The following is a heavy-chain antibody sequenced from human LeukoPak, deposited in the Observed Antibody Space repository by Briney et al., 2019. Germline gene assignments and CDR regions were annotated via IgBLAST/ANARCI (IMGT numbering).Heavy chain of an antibody. V-gene: IGHV3-66*02. Sequence: GGSLRLSCAASGFTVGSNYMSWVRQAPGKGLEWVSVIYSGGSTYYADSVKGRFTISRDNSKNTLYLQMNSLRAEDTAVYYCARVGPPLTMFGALFVDYYFDYWGQGTLVTVSS. CDR2: IYSGGST. D-gene: IGHD3-10*02. CDR1: GFTVGSNY. J-gene: IGHJ4*02. CDR3: ARVGPPLTMFGALFVDYYFDY.